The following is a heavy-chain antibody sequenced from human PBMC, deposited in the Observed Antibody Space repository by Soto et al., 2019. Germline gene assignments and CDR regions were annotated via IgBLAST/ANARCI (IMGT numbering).Heavy chain of an antibody. Sequence: GESLKLSCKGAGYSFTNYWIGWVRQMPGKGLEWMGSIYPGDSDTRYSPSFQGQVTISADKSISTAYLQWSSLRASDTATYYCAIGGDWYFFDMWAQGTMVTVSS. J-gene: IGHJ3*02. D-gene: IGHD2-21*02. CDR3: AIGGDWYFFDM. V-gene: IGHV5-51*01. CDR2: IYPGDSDT. CDR1: GYSFTNYW.